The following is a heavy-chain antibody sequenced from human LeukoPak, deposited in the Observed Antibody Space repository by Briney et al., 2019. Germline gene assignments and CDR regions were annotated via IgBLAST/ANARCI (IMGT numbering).Heavy chain of an antibody. J-gene: IGHJ4*02. D-gene: IGHD2-2*01. CDR2: IYYSGST. Sequence: PSETLSLTCTVSGGSISSSSYYWGWIRQPPGKGLDWIGGIYYSGSTYYNPSLKSRVTISVDKSKNQISLRLTSVTAADTAVYYCARSPTKRVPEDYWGQGTLVTVSS. CDR1: GGSISSSSYY. V-gene: IGHV4-39*07. CDR3: ARSPTKRVPEDY.